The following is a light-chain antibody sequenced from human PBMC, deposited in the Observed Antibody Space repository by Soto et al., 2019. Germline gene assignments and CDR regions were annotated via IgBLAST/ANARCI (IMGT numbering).Light chain of an antibody. CDR3: ISYTGSSTLYV. V-gene: IGLV2-14*01. CDR2: EVR. Sequence: QSALTQPASVSGSPGQSITIPCTGTSNDVGGYNFVSWYQQHPGKAPKLMISEVRNRPSGVSNRFSGSKSGNTASLTISGLQAEDEADYYCISYTGSSTLYVFGTGTKVTVL. CDR1: SNDVGGYNF. J-gene: IGLJ1*01.